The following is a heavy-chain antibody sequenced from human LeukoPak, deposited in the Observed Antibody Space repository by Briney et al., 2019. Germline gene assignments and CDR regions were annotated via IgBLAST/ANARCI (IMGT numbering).Heavy chain of an antibody. J-gene: IGHJ4*02. D-gene: IGHD2-2*01. CDR1: GFTFSGYA. CDR3: AKYGVRLSTSCYDFDS. CDR2: ISGSGGGT. Sequence: GGSLRLSCAASGFTFSGYAMSWVSHPPGEGLEWVSAISGSGGGTYYADSVKGRFTISRDNSKNPLYLQMNSLTADDTAVYYCAKYGVRLSTSCYDFDSWGQGSLVTVSS. V-gene: IGHV3-23*01.